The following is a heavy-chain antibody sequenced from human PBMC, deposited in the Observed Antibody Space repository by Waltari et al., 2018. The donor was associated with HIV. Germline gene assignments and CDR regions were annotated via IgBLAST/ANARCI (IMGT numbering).Heavy chain of an antibody. J-gene: IGHJ6*02. Sequence: VDLLESGGRLVQPGGSLRLSCVGSGFTFPTYPMSWVRQAPGKVVEWGAGISGRCTTTFYADSVKGRFTISRDNSKNTIYLQIDSLRADDTAVYYCAKPRMEYAIRDHFFGLDVWGQGTTVTVSS. V-gene: IGHV3-23*01. CDR1: GFTFPTYP. CDR3: AKPRMEYAIRDHFFGLDV. CDR2: ISGRCTTT. D-gene: IGHD2-8*01.